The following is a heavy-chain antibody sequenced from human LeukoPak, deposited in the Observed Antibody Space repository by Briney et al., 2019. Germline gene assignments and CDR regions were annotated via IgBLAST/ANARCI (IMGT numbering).Heavy chain of an antibody. CDR3: AKGYYSDSTGYPYGGAFDI. CDR2: IRYDGSNK. Sequence: GGSLRLSCAASRFTFSSYGMHWVRQAPGKGLEWVAFIRYDGSNKYYADSVKGRFTISRDNSKNTLYLQMNSLRAEDTAVYYCAKGYYSDSTGYPYGGAFDIWGQGTMVTVSS. J-gene: IGHJ3*02. D-gene: IGHD3-22*01. V-gene: IGHV3-30*02. CDR1: RFTFSSYG.